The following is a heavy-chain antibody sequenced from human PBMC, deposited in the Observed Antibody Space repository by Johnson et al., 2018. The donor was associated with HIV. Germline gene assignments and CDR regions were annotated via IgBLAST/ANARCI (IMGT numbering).Heavy chain of an antibody. J-gene: IGHJ3*02. CDR1: GFTFSDYD. D-gene: IGHD3-10*01. V-gene: IGHV3-13*01. CDR2: IGTTGDT. Sequence: EVQLVESGGGLVQAGGSLRLSCIASGFTFSDYDMHWVRQTPEKRLEWVSAIGTTGDTYYPDSVKGRFTISRENANNSLYLQMNSLTAGDTAVYFCVRVGSGSYYSRDAFDIWGQGTLVTVSS. CDR3: VRVGSGSYYSRDAFDI.